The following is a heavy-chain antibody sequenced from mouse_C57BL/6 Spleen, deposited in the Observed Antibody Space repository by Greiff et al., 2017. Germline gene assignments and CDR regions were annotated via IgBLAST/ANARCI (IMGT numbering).Heavy chain of an antibody. V-gene: IGHV1-53*01. CDR3: ARSDDYGDYLDY. CDR2: INPSNGGT. J-gene: IGHJ2*01. CDR1: GYTFTSYW. D-gene: IGHD2-4*01. Sequence: QVQLQQPGTELVKPGASVKLSCKASGYTFTSYWMHWVKQRPGQGLEWIGNINPSNGGTNYIEKFKSKATLTVDKSSSTAYMQLSSRTSEESAVYYCARSDDYGDYLDYWGQGTTRTDSS.